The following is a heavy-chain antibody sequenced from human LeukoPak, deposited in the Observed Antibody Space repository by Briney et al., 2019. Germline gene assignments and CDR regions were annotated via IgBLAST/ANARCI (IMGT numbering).Heavy chain of an antibody. CDR3: ARATNYGSGLTRNFDY. V-gene: IGHV3-48*02. CDR2: INGGGGSI. D-gene: IGHD3-10*01. J-gene: IGHJ4*02. Sequence: GGSLRLSCAASGFSFRTYAMTWVRQAPGKGLEWVSYINGGGGSIYYADSVKGRFTISRDNAKNSLYLQMNSLRDEDTAVYYCARATNYGSGLTRNFDYWGQGTLVTVSS. CDR1: GFSFRTYA.